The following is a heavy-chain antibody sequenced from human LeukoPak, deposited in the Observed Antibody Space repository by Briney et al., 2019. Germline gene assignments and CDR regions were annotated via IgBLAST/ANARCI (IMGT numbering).Heavy chain of an antibody. D-gene: IGHD3-9*01. V-gene: IGHV3-30*02. CDR3: ARGYYDILTGYLRGNYYYMDV. CDR2: IRYDGRNK. Sequence: GGSLRLSCAAPGFTFSSYGMHWVRQAPGKGLDWVAFIRYDGRNKYYADSVKGRFTISRDNSKNTLYLQMNSLRAEDTAVYYCARGYYDILTGYLRGNYYYMDVWGKGTTVTISS. J-gene: IGHJ6*03. CDR1: GFTFSSYG.